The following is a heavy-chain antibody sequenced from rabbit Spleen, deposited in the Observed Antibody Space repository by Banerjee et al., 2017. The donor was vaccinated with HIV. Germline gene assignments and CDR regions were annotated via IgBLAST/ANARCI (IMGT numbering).Heavy chain of an antibody. V-gene: IGHV1S45*01. CDR3: ARDLAGAIGWNFYL. J-gene: IGHJ4*01. CDR2: INTATGKD. D-gene: IGHD4-1*01. CDR1: GFSFSDRDV. Sequence: QEHLVESGGGLVQPEGSLTLTCKASGFSFSDRDVMCWVRQAPGKGLQWIACINTATGKDVYANWVNGRFTISRTSSTTVTLQMTSLAAADTATYFCARDLAGAIGWNFYLWGPGTLVTVS.